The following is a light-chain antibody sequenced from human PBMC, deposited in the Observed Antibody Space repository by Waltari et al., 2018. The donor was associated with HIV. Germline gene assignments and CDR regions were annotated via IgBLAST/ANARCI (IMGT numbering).Light chain of an antibody. CDR2: KDS. J-gene: IGLJ3*02. CDR3: QSAASSATYRV. V-gene: IGLV3-25*03. CDR1: ALPKQY. Sequence: SYELTQPPSVSVSPGQTARITCSGDALPKQYAYWYQQKPGQEPVLVIYKDSERPSGIPERFSGSSSGTTVTLTISGGQAEDEADYYCQSAASSATYRVFGGGTKLTVL.